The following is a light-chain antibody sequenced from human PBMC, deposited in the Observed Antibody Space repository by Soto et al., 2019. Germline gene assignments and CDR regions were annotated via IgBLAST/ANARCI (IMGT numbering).Light chain of an antibody. Sequence: EIVLTQSPGTLSLSPGERATLSCRASQSVSSSYLAWYQQKPGQAPRLLIYGASSRATGIPDRFSGSWSGADFTLTISILEPEDFAVYYCQQYGSSLITFGQGTRLEIK. V-gene: IGKV3-20*01. CDR1: QSVSSSY. J-gene: IGKJ5*01. CDR3: QQYGSSLIT. CDR2: GAS.